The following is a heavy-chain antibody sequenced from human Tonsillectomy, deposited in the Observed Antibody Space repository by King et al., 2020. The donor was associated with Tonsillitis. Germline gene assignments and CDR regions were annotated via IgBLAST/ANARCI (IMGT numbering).Heavy chain of an antibody. D-gene: IGHD3-16*02. J-gene: IGHJ4*02. CDR2: IYWNDDE. CDR1: GFSLSTSGVG. Sequence: TLKESGPTLVKPTQTLTLTCTFSGFSLSTSGVGVGWIRQPPGKALEWLGVIYWNDDERYNPSLKSRLTITKDTSKNQVVLTMTNMDPVDTATFYCAHSWGMITFGGLIVHSYYFDYWGQGTLVTVSS. CDR3: AHSWGMITFGGLIVHSYYFDY. V-gene: IGHV2-5*01.